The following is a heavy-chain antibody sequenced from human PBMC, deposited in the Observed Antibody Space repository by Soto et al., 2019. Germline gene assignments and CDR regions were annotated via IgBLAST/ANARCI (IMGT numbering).Heavy chain of an antibody. V-gene: IGHV1-18*04. CDR3: ARYYYGSALGYFDY. D-gene: IGHD3-10*01. J-gene: IGHJ4*02. CDR1: DFSFTSHG. CDR2: ISLYNGNT. Sequence: GASVKVSCKAYDFSFTSHGISWVRQAPGQGLEWMGWISLYNGNTNYAQQFQGRVTMTTDTSTSTAYMELRSLRSDDTAMYFCARYYYGSALGYFDYWGQGTLVTVSS.